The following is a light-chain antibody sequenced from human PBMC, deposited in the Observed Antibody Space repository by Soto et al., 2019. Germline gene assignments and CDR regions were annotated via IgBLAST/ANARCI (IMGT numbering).Light chain of an antibody. CDR2: DAS. CDR3: QQRSNWPPLT. J-gene: IGKJ5*01. V-gene: IGKV3-11*01. CDR1: QSVSSY. Sequence: EIFLTPFPTAPSFSLWERAPPSCGASQSVSSYLAWYQQKPGQAPRLLIYDASNRATGIPARFSGSGSGTDITLTISSLEPEDFAVYYCQQRSNWPPLTFGQGTRLEIK.